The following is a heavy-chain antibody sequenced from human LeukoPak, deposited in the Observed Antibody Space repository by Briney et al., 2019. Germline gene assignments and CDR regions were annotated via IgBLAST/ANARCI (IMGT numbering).Heavy chain of an antibody. D-gene: IGHD1-26*01. CDR3: ARDGNFDY. Sequence: ASVKVSCKASGYTFTGYYMHWVRQAPGQGLEWMGWINPNSGGTNYAQKFQGRVTMTGDTSVTTAYMELSRLRSDDTAIYYCARDGNFDYWGQGTLVTVSS. V-gene: IGHV1-2*02. CDR2: INPNSGGT. J-gene: IGHJ4*02. CDR1: GYTFTGYY.